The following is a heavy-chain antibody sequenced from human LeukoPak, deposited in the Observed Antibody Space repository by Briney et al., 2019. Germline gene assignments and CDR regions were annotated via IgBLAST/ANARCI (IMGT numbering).Heavy chain of an antibody. CDR3: ARDSGTTGEVKFDP. CDR1: GYSISSSNW. Sequence: PSDTLSLTCALSGYSISSSNWGSWIRQPAGKGLEWIGRISGSGTITYNPALQSRLSISIDPSKNQFSLKLMSVTAADTAVYYCARDSGTTGEVKFDPWGQGTLVTVSS. CDR2: ISGSGTI. D-gene: IGHD3-10*01. V-gene: IGHV4-28*03. J-gene: IGHJ5*02.